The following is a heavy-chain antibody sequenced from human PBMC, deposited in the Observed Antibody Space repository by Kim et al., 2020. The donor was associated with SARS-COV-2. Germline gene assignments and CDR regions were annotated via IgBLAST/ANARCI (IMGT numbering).Heavy chain of an antibody. CDR3: ARVANAVTTNSTTFYYYDFVMDV. CDR1: GGSVSSGSYY. V-gene: IGHV4-61*01. D-gene: IGHD4-17*01. Sequence: SETLSLTCIVSGGSVSSGSYYWSWIRQPPGKGLEWIGCMHYSGSTNYNPSLQSRVTISVDTSNNQLSLKLSSVTAADTAVYYCARVANAVTTNSTTFYYYDFVMDVWGQGTTVTVSS. CDR2: MHYSGST. J-gene: IGHJ6*02.